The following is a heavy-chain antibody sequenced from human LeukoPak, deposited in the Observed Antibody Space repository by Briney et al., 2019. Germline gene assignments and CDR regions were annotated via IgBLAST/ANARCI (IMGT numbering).Heavy chain of an antibody. CDR1: GVSVSHEY. CDR2: VYPGGAT. J-gene: IGHJ5*02. Sequence: PSETLSLTCTVSGVSVSHEYWTWIRQPAGKGLEWIGRVYPGGATNYNFLLKSRVTMSLDASKNQFSLSLTSLTAADTAVYYCATYVTGSFSPYFDPWGQGTLVTVFS. CDR3: ATYVTGSFSPYFDP. V-gene: IGHV4-4*07. D-gene: IGHD2-21*02.